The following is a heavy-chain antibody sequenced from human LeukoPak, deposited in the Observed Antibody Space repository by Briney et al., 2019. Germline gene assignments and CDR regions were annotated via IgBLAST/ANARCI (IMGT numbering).Heavy chain of an antibody. CDR2: LSYDGSNK. D-gene: IGHD6-13*01. CDR3: AKEAGIAAAGLTFNYFDY. V-gene: IGHV3-30-3*01. Sequence: GRSLRLSCAASGFTFSSYAIHWVRQAPGKGLEWVAVLSYDGSNKYYADSVKGRFTISRDNSKNTVYLQMNSLRAEDTAVYYCAKEAGIAAAGLTFNYFDYWGQGTLVTVSS. J-gene: IGHJ4*02. CDR1: GFTFSSYA.